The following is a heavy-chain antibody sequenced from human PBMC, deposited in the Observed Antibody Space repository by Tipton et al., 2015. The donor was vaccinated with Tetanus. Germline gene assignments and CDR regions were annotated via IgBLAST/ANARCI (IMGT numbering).Heavy chain of an antibody. D-gene: IGHD3-16*01. Sequence: TLSLTCTVSGGSISSGGHYWSWIRQSPGKGLEWIGYVSYSGSTNYNPSFKSRFTISVDTPKNQFSLKLSSVSAADTAVYYCATQGGPYWYFDLWGRGTLVTVSS. CDR2: VSYSGST. V-gene: IGHV4-61*08. J-gene: IGHJ2*01. CDR3: ATQGGPYWYFDL. CDR1: GGSISSGGHY.